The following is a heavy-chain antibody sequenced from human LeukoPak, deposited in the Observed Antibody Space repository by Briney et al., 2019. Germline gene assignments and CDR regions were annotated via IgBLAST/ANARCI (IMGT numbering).Heavy chain of an antibody. V-gene: IGHV3-23*01. CDR3: ARDFFAFGGVIALLDY. CDR1: GFTFSSFG. Sequence: GGSLRLSCAASGFTFSSFGMSWVRQAPGKGLEWVSAISGSGGSTYYADSVKGRFTISRDNAKKSLYLQMNSLRDEDTAVYYCARDFFAFGGVIALLDYWGQGTLVTVSS. CDR2: ISGSGGST. D-gene: IGHD3-16*02. J-gene: IGHJ4*02.